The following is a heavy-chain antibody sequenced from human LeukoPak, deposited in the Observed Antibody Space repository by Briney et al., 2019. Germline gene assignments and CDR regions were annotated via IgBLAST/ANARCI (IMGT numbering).Heavy chain of an antibody. D-gene: IGHD2-8*01. Sequence: GGSLRLSCAASGFTFSSYGMHWVRQAPGKGLEWVAVISYDGSNKYYADSEKGRFTISRDNSKNTLYLQMNSLRAEDTAVYYCAKDPNAPYFDYWGQGTLVTVSS. CDR3: AKDPNAPYFDY. V-gene: IGHV3-30*18. CDR1: GFTFSSYG. CDR2: ISYDGSNK. J-gene: IGHJ4*02.